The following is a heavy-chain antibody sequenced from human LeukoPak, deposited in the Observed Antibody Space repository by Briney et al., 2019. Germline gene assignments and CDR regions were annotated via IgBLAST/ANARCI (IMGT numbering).Heavy chain of an antibody. D-gene: IGHD2-15*01. CDR3: ARDSGPFDY. Sequence: ASVKVSCKTSGYSFTNYLIHWMRQAPAQSLQWMGWINTATTETKYSHNFHGRINISRDTSATTADMELSSLRSEDTAVYFCARDSGPFDYWGQGTQVTVSS. CDR2: INTATTET. V-gene: IGHV1-3*04. CDR1: GYSFTNYL. J-gene: IGHJ4*02.